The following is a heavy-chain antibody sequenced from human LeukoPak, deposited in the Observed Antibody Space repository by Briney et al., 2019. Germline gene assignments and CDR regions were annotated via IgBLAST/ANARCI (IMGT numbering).Heavy chain of an antibody. CDR2: IYPGDSET. V-gene: IGHV5-51*01. Sequence: GESLKISCKGSGYSFTTYWIGWVRQMPGKGLEWMGIIYPGDSETRYSPSFQGQAIISADKSTSTAYLQWSSLKASDTAMYYCASQTGDSSGYRYWYFDLWGRGTLVTVSS. CDR1: GYSFTTYW. J-gene: IGHJ2*01. CDR3: ASQTGDSSGYRYWYFDL. D-gene: IGHD3-22*01.